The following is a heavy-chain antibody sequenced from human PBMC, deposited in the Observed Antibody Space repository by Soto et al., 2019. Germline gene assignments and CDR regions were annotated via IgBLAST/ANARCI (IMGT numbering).Heavy chain of an antibody. D-gene: IGHD2-15*01. CDR3: VKQAHGLDGVAFDY. J-gene: IGHJ4*02. CDR2: IWYDGSDK. V-gene: IGHV3-30*02. Sequence: GGSLRLSCAASGFTFSGFGMHWVRQAPGKGLEWVAIIWYDGSDKYYADSVKDRFTISRDNSKNTLFLQMGSLRPEDTAIYYCVKQAHGLDGVAFDYWGQGTQVTVSS. CDR1: GFTFSGFG.